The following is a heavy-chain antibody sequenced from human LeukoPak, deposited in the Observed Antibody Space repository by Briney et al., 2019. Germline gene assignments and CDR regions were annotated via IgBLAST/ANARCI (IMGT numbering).Heavy chain of an antibody. V-gene: IGHV1-2*02. CDR1: GYTFTGYY. CDR2: INPNRGGT. D-gene: IGHD6-19*01. J-gene: IGHJ6*02. Sequence: ASVKVSCKASGYTFTGYYMHWVRQAPGQGLEWMGWINPNRGGTNYAQKFQGRVTMTRDTSISTAYMELSRLRSDDTAVYYCARGDSSGWYLSGSYYYYGMDVWGQGTTVTVSS. CDR3: ARGDSSGWYLSGSYYYYGMDV.